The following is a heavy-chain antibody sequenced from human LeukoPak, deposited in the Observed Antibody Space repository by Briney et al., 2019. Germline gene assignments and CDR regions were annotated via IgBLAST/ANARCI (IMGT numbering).Heavy chain of an antibody. D-gene: IGHD6-13*01. CDR3: ARRLTSSWYFAFDI. V-gene: IGHV3-20*04. J-gene: IGHJ3*02. CDR1: GFTFDDYG. CDR2: INWNGGST. Sequence: PGGSLRLSCAASGFTFDDYGMSWVRHAPGKGLEWVSGINWNGGSTGYADSVKGRFTISRGNAKNSLYLQMNSLRAEDTALYYCARRLTSSWYFAFDIWGQGTMVTVSS.